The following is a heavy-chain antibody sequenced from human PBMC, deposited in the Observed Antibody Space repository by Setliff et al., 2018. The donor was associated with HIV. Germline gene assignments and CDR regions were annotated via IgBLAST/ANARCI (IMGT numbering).Heavy chain of an antibody. CDR3: ARRIDDSGSFPDKNWFDT. J-gene: IGHJ5*02. V-gene: IGHV4-4*09. CDR1: GGSIGSYY. Sequence: SETLSLTCTVSGGSIGSYYWSWIRQPPGKGLEWIGYIYTSGSVNYNPSLNSRVTISVDTSKNQFSLKVNSVTAADTAVYYCARRIDDSGSFPDKNWFDTWGQGSLVTVSS. D-gene: IGHD3-10*01. CDR2: IYTSGSV.